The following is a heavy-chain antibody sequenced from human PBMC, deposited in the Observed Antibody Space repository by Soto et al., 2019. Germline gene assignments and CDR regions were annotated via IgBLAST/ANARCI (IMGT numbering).Heavy chain of an antibody. CDR2: VSGYNYNT. CDR1: GYSFRSYG. J-gene: IGHJ5*01. V-gene: IGHV1-18*01. Sequence: QVQLEQSGPEVKKSGASVKVSCKPSGYSFRSYGINWVRQAPGQGLEWIGWVSGYNYNTKYAQKLQGRITVTTDTSTNTAYMELRSLRSDDTAVYYCGRSSSMLGAGWSDSWGRGTLATVSS. D-gene: IGHD2-8*01. CDR3: GRSSSMLGAGWSDS.